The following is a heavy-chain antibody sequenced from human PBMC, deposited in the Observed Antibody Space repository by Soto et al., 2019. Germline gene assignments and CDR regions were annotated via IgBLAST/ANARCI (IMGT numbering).Heavy chain of an antibody. V-gene: IGHV1-3*01. CDR1: GYDFLYYT. CDR2: LNPGNGNT. CDR3: ARDYGGHSRGLEY. D-gene: IGHD2-21*02. Sequence: QVQLVQSGAEVRKPGASVTISCRASGYDFLYYTMHWVRQAPGQGLEWMGWLNPGNGNTRSSQRLKGRVTITRDTSTKTAYMELSSLKSEATAVYFCARDYGGHSRGLEYWGQGTLVTVS. J-gene: IGHJ4*02.